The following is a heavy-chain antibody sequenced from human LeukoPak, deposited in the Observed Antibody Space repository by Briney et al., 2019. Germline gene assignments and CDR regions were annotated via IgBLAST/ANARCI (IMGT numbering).Heavy chain of an antibody. CDR1: GGSISSGGYS. J-gene: IGHJ3*02. V-gene: IGHV4-30-2*01. Sequence: SETLSLTCAVSGGSISSGGYSWSWIRQPPGKGLEWIGYIYHSGSTYYNPSLKSRVTISVDRSKNQFSLKLSPVTAADTAVYYCASLGYCSGGSCYGAFDIWGQGTMVTVSS. CDR3: ASLGYCSGGSCYGAFDI. CDR2: IYHSGST. D-gene: IGHD2-15*01.